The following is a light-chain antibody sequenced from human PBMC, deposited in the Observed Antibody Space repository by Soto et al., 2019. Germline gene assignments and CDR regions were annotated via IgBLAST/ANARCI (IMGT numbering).Light chain of an antibody. J-gene: IGLJ1*01. V-gene: IGLV2-14*01. CDR3: SSYTSSNTLV. Sequence: QSALTQPASVSGSPGQSITISCTGTGSNIGTHNYVSWYQQQHPGKAPKLMIHEVSKRPSGVSDRFSGSKSGNTASLTISGLQAEDEADYYCSSYTSSNTLVFGTGTKLTVL. CDR2: EVS. CDR1: GSNIGTHNY.